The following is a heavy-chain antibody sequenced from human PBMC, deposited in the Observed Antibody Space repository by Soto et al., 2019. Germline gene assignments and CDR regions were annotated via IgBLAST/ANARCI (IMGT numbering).Heavy chain of an antibody. CDR3: AKDRWGDFGDLNLPGY. Sequence: QVLLVESGGGVVQPGRSLRISCAVSGFTFSSFGMHWVRQAPGKGLEWVAVISDDGSSKHYADSLKGRFTSSRDNSNNTLYLQMDSLGPEDTAVYYYAKDRWGDFGDLNLPGYWGQGTLVTVSS. CDR2: ISDDGSSK. V-gene: IGHV3-30*18. CDR1: GFTFSSFG. J-gene: IGHJ4*02. D-gene: IGHD4-17*01.